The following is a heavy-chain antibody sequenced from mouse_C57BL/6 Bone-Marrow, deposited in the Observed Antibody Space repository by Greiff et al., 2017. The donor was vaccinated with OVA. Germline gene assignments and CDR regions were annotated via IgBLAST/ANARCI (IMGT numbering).Heavy chain of an antibody. D-gene: IGHD2-3*01. Sequence: VQLKQPGAELVKPGASVKVSCKASGYTFTSYWMHWVKQRPGQGLEWIGRIHPSDSDTNYNQKFKGKATLTVDKSSSTAYMQLSSLTSEDSAVYYCAIYDGYYGFAYWGQGTLVTVSA. CDR3: AIYDGYYGFAY. CDR1: GYTFTSYW. J-gene: IGHJ3*01. V-gene: IGHV1-74*01. CDR2: IHPSDSDT.